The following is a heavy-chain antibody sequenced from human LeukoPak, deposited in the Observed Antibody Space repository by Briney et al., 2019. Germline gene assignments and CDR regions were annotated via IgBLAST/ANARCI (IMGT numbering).Heavy chain of an antibody. CDR1: GGSISSGGYY. CDR3: ARDLGCSGGSCYPGRYFDH. Sequence: SQTLSLTCTVSGGSISSGGYYWSWIRQHPGKGLEWIGYIYYSGSTYYNPSLKSRVTISVDTSKNQFSLKLSSVTAADTAVYYCARDLGCSGGSCYPGRYFDHWGQGTLVTVSS. J-gene: IGHJ4*02. V-gene: IGHV4-31*03. D-gene: IGHD2-15*01. CDR2: IYYSGST.